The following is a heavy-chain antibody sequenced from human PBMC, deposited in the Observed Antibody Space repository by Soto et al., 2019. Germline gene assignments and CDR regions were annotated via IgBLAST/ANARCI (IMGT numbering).Heavy chain of an antibody. D-gene: IGHD3-22*01. Sequence: QVQLVESGGGVVQPGRSLRLSSAASGFIFSRYAMHWVRLAPGKGLEWVATISHDGNSKYYADSVRGRFTISRDNSKNTLYLQMNSLRAEDTAVYYCARDHYDSSGYYYDYWGQGTLVTVSS. CDR1: GFIFSRYA. J-gene: IGHJ4*02. CDR3: ARDHYDSSGYYYDY. CDR2: ISHDGNSK. V-gene: IGHV3-30-3*01.